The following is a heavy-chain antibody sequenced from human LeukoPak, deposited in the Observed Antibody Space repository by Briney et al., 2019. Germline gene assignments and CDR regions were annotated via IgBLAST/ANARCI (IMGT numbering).Heavy chain of an antibody. V-gene: IGHV1-8*03. CDR2: INPNSGNT. D-gene: IGHD3-3*01. CDR1: GYTFTGYY. J-gene: IGHJ5*02. CDR3: ARGFHMYYDFWSGYWSWFDP. Sequence: ASVKVSCKASGYTFTGYYMHWVRQAPGQGLEWMGWINPNSGNTGYAQKFQGRVTITRNTSISTAYMELSSLRSEDTAVYYCARGFHMYYDFWSGYWSWFDPWGQGTLVTVSS.